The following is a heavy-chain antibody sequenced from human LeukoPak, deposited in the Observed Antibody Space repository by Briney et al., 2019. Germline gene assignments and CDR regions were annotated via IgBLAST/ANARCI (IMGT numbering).Heavy chain of an antibody. CDR3: AKAESDTLYRNAFDI. J-gene: IGHJ3*02. D-gene: IGHD1-14*01. V-gene: IGHV3-23*01. Sequence: PGGALRLTCAASGCNFITYSLNWVRQAPGREVEGVSGISYSGGSTFYADPVKGGFTISRDNYYNTLSLQTNYLTADETAVFYCAKAESDTLYRNAFDIWGLGTMVTVSS. CDR2: ISYSGGST. CDR1: GCNFITYS.